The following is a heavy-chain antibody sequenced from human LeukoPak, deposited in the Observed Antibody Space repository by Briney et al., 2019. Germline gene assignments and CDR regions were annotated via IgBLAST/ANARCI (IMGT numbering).Heavy chain of an antibody. CDR2: ISAYNGNT. J-gene: IGHJ4*02. CDR3: ARVLVGATGNYFDY. Sequence: ASVKVSCKASGYTFTGYYMHWVRQAPGQGLEWMGWISAYNGNTNYAQKLQGRVTMTTDTSTSTAYMELRSLRSDDTAVYYCARVLVGATGNYFDYWGQGTLVTVSS. V-gene: IGHV1-18*04. CDR1: GYTFTGYY. D-gene: IGHD1-26*01.